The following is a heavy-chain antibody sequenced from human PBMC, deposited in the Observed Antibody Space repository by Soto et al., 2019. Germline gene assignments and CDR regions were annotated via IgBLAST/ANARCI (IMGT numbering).Heavy chain of an antibody. J-gene: IGHJ5*02. Sequence: QVQLVQSGAEVKKPGSSEKDSCKASGGTFSSYASSWMRQAPGQGLECMGGIIPIFGTANYAQKFQGRVTITAVESTSTAYMELSSLRSEDTAVYYCARDGEGPVASRGWFDPWGQGTLVTVSS. V-gene: IGHV1-69*01. CDR1: GGTFSSYA. D-gene: IGHD6-6*01. CDR2: IIPIFGTA. CDR3: ARDGEGPVASRGWFDP.